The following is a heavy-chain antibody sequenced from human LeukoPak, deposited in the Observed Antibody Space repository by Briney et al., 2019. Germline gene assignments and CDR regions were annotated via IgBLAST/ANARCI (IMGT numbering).Heavy chain of an antibody. CDR1: GGSISSYY. D-gene: IGHD6-13*01. J-gene: IGHJ5*02. V-gene: IGHV4-4*07. CDR2: IYTGGST. Sequence: SETLSLTCTVSGGSISSYYWSWIRQPAGKGLEWIGRIYTGGSTNYNPSLKSRVTMSVDTSKDQFSLKLSSVTAADTAVYYCARTYSSSWYGNWFDPWGQGTLVTVSS. CDR3: ARTYSSSWYGNWFDP.